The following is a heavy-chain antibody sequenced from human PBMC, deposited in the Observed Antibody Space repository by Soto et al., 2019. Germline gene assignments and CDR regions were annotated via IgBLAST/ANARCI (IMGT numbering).Heavy chain of an antibody. CDR1: GFTFDGYA. V-gene: IGHV3-9*01. J-gene: IGHJ1*01. CDR2: INWNSGSI. D-gene: IGHD1-26*01. Sequence: EVQLVESGGGLVQPGRSLRLSCAASGFTFDGYAMHWVRQVPGKGLEWVSGINWNSGSIGYGDSVKGRFAISRDNAKNSRHLQMNSLSAEDTAFYYCVIDASINLYSGHFRHWGQGTLVTVSS. CDR3: VIDASINLYSGHFRH.